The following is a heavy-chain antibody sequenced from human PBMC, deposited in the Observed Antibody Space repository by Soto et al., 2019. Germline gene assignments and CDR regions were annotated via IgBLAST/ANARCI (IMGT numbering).Heavy chain of an antibody. CDR2: IIPFHGVT. CDR1: GGTFSPYT. J-gene: IGHJ4*02. Sequence: QVQLAQSGAEVKKPGSSVKVSCKASGGTFSPYTINWVRQAPGQGIEWMGRIIPFHGVTNYAQKFQARATITADNSTSTAYMDLSGLRFEDTAMYYCTRDWEITVSTWSFGGFWGRGTLVTVSS. D-gene: IGHD3-10*01. CDR3: TRDWEITVSTWSFGGF. V-gene: IGHV1-69*08.